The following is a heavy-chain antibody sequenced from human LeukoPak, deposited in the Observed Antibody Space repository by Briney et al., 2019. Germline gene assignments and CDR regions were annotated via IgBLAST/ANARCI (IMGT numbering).Heavy chain of an antibody. Sequence: GGSLRLSCAASGFTFSSYSMNWVRQAPGKGLEWVSSISSSSSYIYYADSVKGRFTISRDNAKNSLYLQMNSLRAEDTAVYYCARDNEYCSGGSCSLDYWGQGTLVTVSS. CDR1: GFTFSSYS. V-gene: IGHV3-21*01. CDR3: ARDNEYCSGGSCSLDY. CDR2: ISSSSSYI. J-gene: IGHJ4*02. D-gene: IGHD2-15*01.